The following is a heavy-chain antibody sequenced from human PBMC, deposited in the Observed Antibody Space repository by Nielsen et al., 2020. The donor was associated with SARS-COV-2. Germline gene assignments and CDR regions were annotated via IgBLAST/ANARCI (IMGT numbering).Heavy chain of an antibody. V-gene: IGHV1-3*01. CDR1: GYRFISYA. CDR3: ARGGVNGWWDY. D-gene: IGHD6-19*01. CDR2: INAGNAET. Sequence: ASVKVSCKGSGYRFISYAIHWVRLAPGQGLEWMGSINAGNAETEYSQKFLGRVSITTDTSASTAYMELSSLTSEDTTVYYCARGGVNGWWDYWGQGTLVTVSS. J-gene: IGHJ4*02.